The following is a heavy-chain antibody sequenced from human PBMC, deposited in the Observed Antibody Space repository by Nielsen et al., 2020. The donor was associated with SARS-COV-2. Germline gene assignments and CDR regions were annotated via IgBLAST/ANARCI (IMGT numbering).Heavy chain of an antibody. CDR3: ARAPITMIVVVNAFDI. D-gene: IGHD3-22*01. CDR2: IYYSGST. Sequence: SETLSLTCAVSGGSISSGGYSWSWIRQHPGKGLEWIGYIYYSGSTYYNPSLKSRVTISVDTSKNQFSLKPSSVTAADTAVYYCARAPITMIVVVNAFDIWGQGTMVTVSS. CDR1: GGSISSGGYS. J-gene: IGHJ3*02. V-gene: IGHV4-31*11.